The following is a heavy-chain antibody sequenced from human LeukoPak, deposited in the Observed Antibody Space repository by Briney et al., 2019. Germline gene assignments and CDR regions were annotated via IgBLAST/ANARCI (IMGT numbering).Heavy chain of an antibody. CDR1: GFTFDDYA. Sequence: PGRSLRLSCAASGFTFDDYAMHWVRQAPGKGLEWVSGISWNSGSIGYADSVKGRFTISRDNAKNSLYLRMNSLRAEDTALYYCAKGEQQLGYNWFDPWGQGTLVTVSS. CDR2: ISWNSGSI. CDR3: AKGEQQLGYNWFDP. J-gene: IGHJ5*02. D-gene: IGHD6-13*01. V-gene: IGHV3-9*01.